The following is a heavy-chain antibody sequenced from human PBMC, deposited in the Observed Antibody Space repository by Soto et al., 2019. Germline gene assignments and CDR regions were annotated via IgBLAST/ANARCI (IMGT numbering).Heavy chain of an antibody. D-gene: IGHD3-22*01. Sequence: QLQLQESGSGLVKPSQTLSLTCAVSGGSISSGGYSWSWIRQPPGKGLEWIGYIYHSGSTYYNPSLKSRVTISVDRSKNQFSLKLISVTAADTAEYYCARAVVTPQDAFDIWGQGTMVTVSS. CDR2: IYHSGST. CDR1: GGSISSGGYS. V-gene: IGHV4-30-2*01. J-gene: IGHJ3*02. CDR3: ARAVVTPQDAFDI.